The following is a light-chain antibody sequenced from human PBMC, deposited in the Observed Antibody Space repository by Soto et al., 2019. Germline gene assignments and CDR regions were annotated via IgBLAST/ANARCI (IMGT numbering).Light chain of an antibody. J-gene: IGLJ2*01. V-gene: IGLV1-44*01. Sequence: QSVLTQPPSASETPGQRVTISCSGSSSNIGSNTVNWYQQLPGTAPKLLIYANDDRPSGVPDRFSGSTSGTSASLAITGLQAEDAADYYCQSYDNSLLAYVFGGGTKLTVL. CDR3: QSYDNSLLAYV. CDR2: AND. CDR1: SSNIGSNT.